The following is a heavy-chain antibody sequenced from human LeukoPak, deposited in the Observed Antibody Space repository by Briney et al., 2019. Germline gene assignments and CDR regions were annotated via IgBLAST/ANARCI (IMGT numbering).Heavy chain of an antibody. CDR3: VKDHMTTVTFFDY. J-gene: IGHJ4*02. D-gene: IGHD4-17*01. CDR2: IKQDGSEK. Sequence: GGSLRLSCAASGFTFSSYWMSWVRQAPGKGLEWVANIKQDGSEKYYVDSVKGRFTISRDNAKNSLYLQMSSLRAEDTAVYYCVKDHMTTVTFFDYWGQGTLVTVSS. V-gene: IGHV3-7*01. CDR1: GFTFSSYW.